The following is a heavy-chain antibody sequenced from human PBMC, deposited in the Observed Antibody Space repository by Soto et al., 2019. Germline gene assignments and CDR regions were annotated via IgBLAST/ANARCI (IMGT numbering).Heavy chain of an antibody. CDR3: ASRVGDPQAWYCDY. D-gene: IGHD2-21*02. CDR2: IIPIFGTA. V-gene: IGHV1-69*13. J-gene: IGHJ4*02. Sequence: GASVKVSCKASGGTFSSYAISWVRQAPGQGLEWMGGIIPIFGTANYAQKFQGRVTITADESTSTAYMELSSLRSEDTAVYYCASRVGDPQAWYCDYWGQGTLVTSPQ. CDR1: GGTFSSYA.